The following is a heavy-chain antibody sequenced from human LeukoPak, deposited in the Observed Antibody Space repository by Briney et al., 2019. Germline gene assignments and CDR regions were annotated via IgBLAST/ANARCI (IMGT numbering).Heavy chain of an antibody. J-gene: IGHJ6*04. V-gene: IGHV3-53*01. CDR2: IYSGGST. D-gene: IGHD3-10*01. Sequence: PGGSLRLSCAASGFTVSSNYMSWVRQAPGKGLEWVSVIYSGGSTYYADSVKGRFTISRDNSKNTLCLQMNSLRAEDTAVYYCARENYYGSGGYGMDVWGKGTTVTVSS. CDR3: ARENYYGSGGYGMDV. CDR1: GFTVSSNY.